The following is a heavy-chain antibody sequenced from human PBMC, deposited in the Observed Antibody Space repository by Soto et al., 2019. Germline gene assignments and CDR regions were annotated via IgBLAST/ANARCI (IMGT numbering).Heavy chain of an antibody. CDR1: GFTFSSYS. CDR2: ISSSSSYI. CDR3: ARIPKYYYGSGRDYYFDY. D-gene: IGHD3-10*01. J-gene: IGHJ4*02. Sequence: PGGSLRLSCAALGFTFSSYSMNWVRQAPGKGLEWVSSISSSSSYIYYADSVKGRFTISRDNAKNSLYLQMNSLRAEDTAVYYCARIPKYYYGSGRDYYFDYWGQGTLVTVSS. V-gene: IGHV3-21*01.